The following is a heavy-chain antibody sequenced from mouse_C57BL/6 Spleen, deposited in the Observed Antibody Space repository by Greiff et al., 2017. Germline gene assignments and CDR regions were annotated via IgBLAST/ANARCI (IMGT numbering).Heavy chain of an antibody. Sequence: EVQLQQSGPELVKPGASVKMSCKASGYTFTDYNMHWVKQSHGKSLEWIGYINPNNGGTSYNQKFKGKATLTVNKSSSTAYMELRSLTSEDSAVYYCARGYYYGSSYGYFDVWGTGTTVTVSS. D-gene: IGHD1-1*01. CDR1: GYTFTDYN. V-gene: IGHV1-22*01. J-gene: IGHJ1*03. CDR3: ARGYYYGSSYGYFDV. CDR2: INPNNGGT.